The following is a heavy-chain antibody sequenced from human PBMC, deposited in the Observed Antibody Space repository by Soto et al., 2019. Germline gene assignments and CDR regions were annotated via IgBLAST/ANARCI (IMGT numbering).Heavy chain of an antibody. CDR3: ARESSY. Sequence: PGGSLRLSCAASGFTFSSYAMHWVRQAPGKGLEWVAVISYDGSNKYYADSVKGRFTISRDNSKNTLYLQMNSLRAEDTAVYYCARESSYWGRGTLVTVSS. J-gene: IGHJ4*02. CDR1: GFTFSSYA. V-gene: IGHV3-30-3*01. CDR2: ISYDGSNK. D-gene: IGHD6-6*01.